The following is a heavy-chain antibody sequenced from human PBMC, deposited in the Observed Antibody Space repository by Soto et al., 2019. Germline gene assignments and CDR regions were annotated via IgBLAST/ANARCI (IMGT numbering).Heavy chain of an antibody. CDR3: AKFSTAPSNASP. CDR2: SYSGGTT. CDR1: GFTVSRNY. J-gene: IGHJ5*02. V-gene: IGHV3-53*01. D-gene: IGHD2-21*02. Sequence: GSLRLSCAASGFTVSRNYVSWVRQAPGKGLAWVSLSYSGGTTDYADSVKGRFTISRDNSKNTLYLQMNSLRAEDTAVYYCAKFSTAPSNASPWGQGTLVTVSS.